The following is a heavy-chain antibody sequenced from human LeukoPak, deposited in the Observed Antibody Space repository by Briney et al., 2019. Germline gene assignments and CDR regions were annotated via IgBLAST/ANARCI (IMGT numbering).Heavy chain of an antibody. J-gene: IGHJ6*03. CDR3: ARGRVSSSTWYSTYYYYFYMDV. V-gene: IGHV4-59*11. CDR1: GGSISSHY. D-gene: IGHD1-1*01. CDR2: IYYSGST. Sequence: SETLSLTCTVSGGSISSHYWSWIRQPPGKGLEWIGYIYYSGSTNYNPSLKSRVTISVDTSKNQFSLRLSSMTAADTAVYFCARGRVSSSTWYSTYYYYFYMDVWGKGTTVTVSS.